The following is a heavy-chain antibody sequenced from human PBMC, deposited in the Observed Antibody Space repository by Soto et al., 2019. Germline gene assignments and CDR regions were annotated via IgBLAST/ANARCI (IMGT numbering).Heavy chain of an antibody. CDR1: GFTFSSYS. CDR3: TRKTTAHX. Sequence: GSLTLSLAASGFTFSSYSMNWVRLAPGKGLEWISYIGRSDNNIHYAYSVKVRFTISRDNSKSSLYLQMDSLRDEDTAVYYCTRKTTAHXCGQGTLVT. D-gene: IGHD1-1*01. J-gene: IGHJ4*02. V-gene: IGHV3-48*02. CDR2: IGRSDNNI.